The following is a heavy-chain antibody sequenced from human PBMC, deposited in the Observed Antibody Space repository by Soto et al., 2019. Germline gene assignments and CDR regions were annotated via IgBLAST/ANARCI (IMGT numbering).Heavy chain of an antibody. CDR3: ATAEVDY. Sequence: GGSLRLSCAVSGFTFANHWMHWVRQAPGKGLEWVSRMNSDGSTTDYADSVKGRFTVSRDNAKNTLYRQMNSLRAEDTAVYYCATAEVDYWGPGTLVTVSS. J-gene: IGHJ4*02. CDR1: GFTFANHW. CDR2: MNSDGSTT. V-gene: IGHV3-74*01.